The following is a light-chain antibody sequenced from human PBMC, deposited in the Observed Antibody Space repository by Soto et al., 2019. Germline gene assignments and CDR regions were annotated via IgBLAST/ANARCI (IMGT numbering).Light chain of an antibody. J-gene: IGKJ1*01. Sequence: DIQLTQSPSSLSASVGDRVTITCRASQSISTSLNWYQQKPGKAPNLLIFTSSNLESGVPSRFSGSGSGTDFTPTISSLQPEDFATYFCQQGYSRPRTFGQGTRWIS. CDR2: TSS. CDR1: QSISTS. V-gene: IGKV1-39*01. CDR3: QQGYSRPRT.